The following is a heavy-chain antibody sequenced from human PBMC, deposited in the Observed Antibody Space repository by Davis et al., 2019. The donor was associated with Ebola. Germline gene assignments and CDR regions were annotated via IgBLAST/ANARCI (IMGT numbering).Heavy chain of an antibody. D-gene: IGHD5-18*01. CDR1: GYTFTSYG. CDR2: INPNSGGT. CDR3: ARGIVYSYGSNYYGMDV. J-gene: IGHJ6*02. V-gene: IGHV1-2*04. Sequence: ASVKVSCKASGYTFTSYGISWVRQAPGQGLEWMGWINPNSGGTNYAQKFQGWVTMTRDTSISTAYMELSRLRSDDTAVYYCARGIVYSYGSNYYGMDVWGQGTTVTVSS.